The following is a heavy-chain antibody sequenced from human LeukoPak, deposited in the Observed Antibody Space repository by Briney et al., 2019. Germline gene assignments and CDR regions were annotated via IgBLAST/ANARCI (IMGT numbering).Heavy chain of an antibody. D-gene: IGHD3-22*01. V-gene: IGHV3-30*02. CDR1: GFTFTTYA. J-gene: IGHJ3*02. CDR3: AKVVYYDSSGYSDAFDI. CDR2: IRYDGSNK. Sequence: GGTLRLSCAASGFTFTTYAMSWVRQAPGKGLEWVAFIRYDGSNKYYADSVKGRFTISRDNSKNTLYLQMNSLRAEDTAVYYCAKVVYYDSSGYSDAFDIWGQGTMVTVSS.